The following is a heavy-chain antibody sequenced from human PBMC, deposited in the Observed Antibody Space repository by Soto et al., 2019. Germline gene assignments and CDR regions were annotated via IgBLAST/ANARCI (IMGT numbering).Heavy chain of an antibody. Sequence: QVQLIQSGAEVKKPGASVKVSCKASGYTFTSSYIHWVRQARGQGLEWMAIINPNGGSTNYAQKFQGRVTMTRDTSTSTVYMELRSLTSEDTAVYYCARSLMEGDYWGQGTLVTVSS. J-gene: IGHJ4*02. CDR3: ARSLMEGDY. V-gene: IGHV1-46*03. D-gene: IGHD3-10*01. CDR1: GYTFTSSY. CDR2: INPNGGST.